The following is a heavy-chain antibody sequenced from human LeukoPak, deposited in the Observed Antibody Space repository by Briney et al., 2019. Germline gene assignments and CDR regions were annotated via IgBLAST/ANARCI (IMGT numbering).Heavy chain of an antibody. J-gene: IGHJ4*02. V-gene: IGHV3-33*01. CDR1: GFTFSSYG. Sequence: GGSLRLSCAASGFTFSSYGMHWVRQAPGKGLEWVAVIWYDGSNKYYADSVKGRFTISRDNSKNTLYLQMNSLRAEDTAVYYCARARASGRSGFDYWGQGTLVTVSS. CDR3: ARARASGRSGFDY. CDR2: IWYDGSNK. D-gene: IGHD2-15*01.